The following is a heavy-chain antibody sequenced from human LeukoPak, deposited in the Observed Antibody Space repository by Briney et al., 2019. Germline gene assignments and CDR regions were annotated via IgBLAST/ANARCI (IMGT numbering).Heavy chain of an antibody. Sequence: SETLSLTCAVYGGSFSGYYWSWIRQPPGKGLEWIGEINHSGSTNYNPSLKSRVTISVDTSKNQFSLKLSSVTAADTAVYYCARDCSGGSCLGGYYMDVWGKGTTVTISS. CDR2: INHSGST. V-gene: IGHV4-34*01. CDR3: ARDCSGGSCLGGYYMDV. D-gene: IGHD2-15*01. CDR1: GGSFSGYY. J-gene: IGHJ6*03.